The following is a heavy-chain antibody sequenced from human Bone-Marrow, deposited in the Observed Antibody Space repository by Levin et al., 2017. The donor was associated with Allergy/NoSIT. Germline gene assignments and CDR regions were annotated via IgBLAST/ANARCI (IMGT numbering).Heavy chain of an antibody. CDR1: GFTFSSYS. Sequence: GESLKISCAASGFTFSSYSMNWVRQAPGKGLEWVSSISSSSSYIYYADSVKGRFTISRDNAKNSLYLQMNSLRAEDTAVYYCASDQPLLWPFGYWGQGTLVTVSS. V-gene: IGHV3-21*01. D-gene: IGHD2-2*01. CDR3: ASDQPLLWPFGY. J-gene: IGHJ4*02. CDR2: ISSSSSYI.